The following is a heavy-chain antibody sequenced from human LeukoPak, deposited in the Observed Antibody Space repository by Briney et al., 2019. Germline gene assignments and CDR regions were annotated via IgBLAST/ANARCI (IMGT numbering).Heavy chain of an antibody. D-gene: IGHD3-22*01. CDR2: IKSKTDGGTT. Sequence: GGSLRLSCAASGFTFSNAWMSWVRQAPGKGLEWVGRIKSKTDGGTTDYAAPVKGRFTISRDDSKNTLYLQMNSLKTEDTAVYSCTTDSDYYDSSGHYQGNYFDYWGQGTLVTVSS. V-gene: IGHV3-15*01. CDR1: GFTFSNAW. J-gene: IGHJ4*02. CDR3: TTDSDYYDSSGHYQGNYFDY.